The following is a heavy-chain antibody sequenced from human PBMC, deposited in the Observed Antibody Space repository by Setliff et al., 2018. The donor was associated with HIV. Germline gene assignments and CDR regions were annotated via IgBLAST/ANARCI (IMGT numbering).Heavy chain of an antibody. V-gene: IGHV3-21*01. CDR3: ARDYLYYNMYNGSPVYGMDV. CDR1: GFTFRNYN. CDR2: ISIGSGAAI. J-gene: IGHJ6*02. D-gene: IGHD3-10*01. Sequence: PGGSLRLSCAASGFTFRNYNFNWVRQAPGRGLEWVSSISIGSGAAIYYAESVQGRFTVSGDNSKNSLYLQMNSLRVEDTAVYYCARDYLYYNMYNGSPVYGMDVWGQGTTVTVS.